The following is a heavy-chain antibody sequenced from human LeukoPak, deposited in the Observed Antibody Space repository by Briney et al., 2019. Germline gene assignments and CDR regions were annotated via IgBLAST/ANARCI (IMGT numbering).Heavy chain of an antibody. CDR2: IWYDGSNK. Sequence: GRSLRLSCAASGFTFSSYGMHWVRQAPGKGLEWVAVIWYDGSNKYYADSVKGRFTISRDNSKNTLYLQMNSLRAEDTAVYYCARDSDGWYWAFDFWGQGTPVTVSS. D-gene: IGHD6-19*01. CDR3: ARDSDGWYWAFDF. CDR1: GFTFSSYG. J-gene: IGHJ4*02. V-gene: IGHV3-33*01.